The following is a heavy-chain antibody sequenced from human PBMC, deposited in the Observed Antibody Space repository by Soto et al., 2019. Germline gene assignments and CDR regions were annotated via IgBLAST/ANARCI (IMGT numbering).Heavy chain of an antibody. V-gene: IGHV3-23*01. CDR1: GFSFSTYG. CDR3: AKWNGYGDY. D-gene: IGHD1-1*01. CDR2: VSGGSGVT. J-gene: IGHJ4*02. Sequence: EVQLLESGGGLVQPGGSLRLSCAVSGFSFSTYGVTWVRQAPGKGLEWVSGVSGGSGVTHYADSVKGRFTITGDNSKNTLYRHMNSRRVEDTAVYYCAKWNGYGDYWGQGTLVTVSS.